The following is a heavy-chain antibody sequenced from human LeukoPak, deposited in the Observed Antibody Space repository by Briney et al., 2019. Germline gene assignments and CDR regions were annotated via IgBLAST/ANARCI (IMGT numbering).Heavy chain of an antibody. CDR2: ISYDGSNK. D-gene: IGHD3-16*01. J-gene: IGHJ4*02. V-gene: IGHV3-30*03. CDR1: GFTFSSYG. CDR3: ARGDSVDY. Sequence: GGSLRLSCAASGFTFSSYGMHWVRQAPGKGLEWVAVISYDGSNKYYADSVKGRFTISRDNSKNTLYLQMNSLRAEDTAVYYCARGDSVDYWGQGTLVTVSS.